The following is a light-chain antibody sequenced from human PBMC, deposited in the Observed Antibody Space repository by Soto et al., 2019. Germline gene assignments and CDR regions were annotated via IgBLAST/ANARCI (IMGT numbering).Light chain of an antibody. CDR2: GTN. CDR3: AAWDDGLNGWV. J-gene: IGLJ3*02. Sequence: QSVLTQPPSASGTPGQRVTISCSGSSSNIGINTVNWYQQLPGTAPKLLIYGTNQRPSGVPDRFSGSKSGTSGSLAISGLQSEDEADYYCAAWDDGLNGWVFGGGTKLTV. V-gene: IGLV1-44*01. CDR1: SSNIGINT.